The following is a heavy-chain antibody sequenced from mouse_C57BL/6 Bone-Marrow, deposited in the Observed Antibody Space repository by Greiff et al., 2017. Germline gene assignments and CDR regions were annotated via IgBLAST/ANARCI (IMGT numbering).Heavy chain of an antibody. V-gene: IGHV1-64*01. CDR1: GYTFTSYW. Sequence: QVQLQQPGAELVKPGASVKLSCKASGYTFTSYWMHWVKQRPGQGLEWIGMIHPNSGSTNYNEKFKSKATLTVDKSSSTAYMQLSSLTSEDSAVYYCAKKSIYYDYDRGYYFDYWGQGTTLTVAS. CDR2: IHPNSGST. J-gene: IGHJ2*01. D-gene: IGHD2-4*01. CDR3: AKKSIYYDYDRGYYFDY.